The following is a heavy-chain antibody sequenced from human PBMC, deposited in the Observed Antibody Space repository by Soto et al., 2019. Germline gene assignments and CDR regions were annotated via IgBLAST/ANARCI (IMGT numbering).Heavy chain of an antibody. CDR3: AKKEAYYYESSGYYYIKY. V-gene: IGHV3-23*01. CDR2: ISGSGGRT. J-gene: IGHJ4*02. D-gene: IGHD3-22*01. CDR1: GFTFSSYA. Sequence: GGSLRLSCAASGFTFSSYAMSWVRQAPGKGLEWVSIISGSGGRTHYADSVKGRFTISRDNSRNTLYLQMNSLRADDTAVYFCAKKEAYYYESSGYYYIKYWGQGTLVTVSS.